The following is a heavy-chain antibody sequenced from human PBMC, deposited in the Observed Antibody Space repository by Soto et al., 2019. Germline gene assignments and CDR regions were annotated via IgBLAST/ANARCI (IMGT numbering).Heavy chain of an antibody. V-gene: IGHV4-4*02. CDR1: GGSISSSNW. D-gene: IGHD6-19*01. J-gene: IGHJ5*02. CDR3: ARVRIAVAGGRWFDP. Sequence: ASETLSLTCAVSGGSISSSNWWSWVRQPPGKGLEWIGEIYHSGSTNYNPSLKSRVTISVDKSKNQFSLKLSSVTAADTAVYYCARVRIAVAGGRWFDPWGQGTLVTVSS. CDR2: IYHSGST.